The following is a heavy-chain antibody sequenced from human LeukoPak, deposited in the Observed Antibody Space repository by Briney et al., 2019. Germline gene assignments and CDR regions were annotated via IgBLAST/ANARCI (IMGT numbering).Heavy chain of an antibody. Sequence: SGGSLRLSCAASGFTFSDHYMDWVRQAPGKGLEWVGRARNKANSYATEYAASVKGRFTISRDDSENSLYLQMNSLKTEDTAVYYCARVRYCSSTTCRGAFDIWGQGTMVTVSS. CDR1: GFTFSDHY. V-gene: IGHV3-72*01. J-gene: IGHJ3*02. CDR2: ARNKANSYAT. D-gene: IGHD2-2*01. CDR3: ARVRYCSSTTCRGAFDI.